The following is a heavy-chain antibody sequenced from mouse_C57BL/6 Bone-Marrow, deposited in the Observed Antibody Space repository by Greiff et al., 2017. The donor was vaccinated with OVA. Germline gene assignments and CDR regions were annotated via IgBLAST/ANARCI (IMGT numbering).Heavy chain of an antibody. CDR3: ARDCGNYVWFAY. J-gene: IGHJ3*01. V-gene: IGHV5-4*01. D-gene: IGHD2-1*01. Sequence: EVKLVESGGGLVKPGGSLKFSCAASGFTFSSYAMSWVRQTPEKRLEWVATISDGGSYTYYPDNVKGRFTISRDNAKNNLYLQMSHLKSEDTAMYYCARDCGNYVWFAYWGQGTLVTVSA. CDR1: GFTFSSYA. CDR2: ISDGGSYT.